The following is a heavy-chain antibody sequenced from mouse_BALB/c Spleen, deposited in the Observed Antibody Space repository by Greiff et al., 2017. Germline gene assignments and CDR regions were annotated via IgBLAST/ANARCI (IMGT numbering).Heavy chain of an antibody. J-gene: IGHJ4*01. CDR2: INPYYGST. D-gene: IGHD2-4*01. Sequence: VQLLQTGPGLVQPGASVKLSCTASGYSFTDYIMLWVKQSHGKSLEWIGNINPYYGSTSYTLKFKGKATLTVDNSSSTTYMQLNSLTSEDSAVYDWARCIYYELCAMDYWGQGTTVTVSS. CDR3: ARCIYYELCAMDY. V-gene: IGHV1S135*01. CDR1: GYSFTDYI.